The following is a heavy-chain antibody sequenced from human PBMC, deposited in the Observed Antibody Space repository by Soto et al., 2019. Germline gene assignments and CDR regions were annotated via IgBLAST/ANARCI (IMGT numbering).Heavy chain of an antibody. CDR1: GYSFNTYW. Sequence: GESLKISCKASGYSFNTYWIGWVRQLPGKGLEWMGIIYPDDSDTRYSPSFQGQVTISADKSFTTVYLQWNSLKASDTAIYYCARPGYYDSSGFFTFDHWGQGTLVTVS. V-gene: IGHV5-51*01. CDR3: ARPGYYDSSGFFTFDH. D-gene: IGHD3-22*01. CDR2: IYPDDSDT. J-gene: IGHJ4*02.